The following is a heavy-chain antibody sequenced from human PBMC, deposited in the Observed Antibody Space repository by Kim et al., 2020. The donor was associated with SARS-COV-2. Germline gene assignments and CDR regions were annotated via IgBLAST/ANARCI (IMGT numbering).Heavy chain of an antibody. Sequence: GWSLRLSCAASGFTFSSYAMHWVRQAPGKGLEWVAVISYDGSNKYYADSVKGRFTISRDNSKNTLYLQMNSLGAEDTAVYYCARARGGSYYYGMDVWGQG. CDR1: GFTFSSYA. J-gene: IGHJ6*02. CDR3: ARARGGSYYYGMDV. CDR2: ISYDGSNK. V-gene: IGHV3-30-3*01. D-gene: IGHD1-26*01.